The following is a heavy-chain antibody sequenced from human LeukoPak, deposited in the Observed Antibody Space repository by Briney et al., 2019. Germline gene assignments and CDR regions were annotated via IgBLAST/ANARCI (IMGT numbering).Heavy chain of an antibody. D-gene: IGHD1-7*01. CDR1: GGSISSGSYY. Sequence: SEALSLTCTVSGGSISSGSYYWSWIRQPAGKGLEWIGRIYTSGSTNYNPSLKSRVTISVDTSRNQFSLKLSSVTAADTAVYYCAGDWNYEGCLDYWGQGTLVTVSS. J-gene: IGHJ4*02. CDR2: IYTSGST. CDR3: AGDWNYEGCLDY. V-gene: IGHV4-61*02.